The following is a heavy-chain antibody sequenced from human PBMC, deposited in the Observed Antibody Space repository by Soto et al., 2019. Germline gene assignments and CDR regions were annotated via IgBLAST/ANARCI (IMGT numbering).Heavy chain of an antibody. J-gene: IGHJ1*01. CDR1: GYTFTSHG. Sequence: GASVKVSCKASGYTFTSHGISWVRQAPGQGLEWMGWISAYNGNTNYAQKLQGRVTMTTDTSTSTAYMELRSLTSDDTAVYFCARDGGRYCSTSTCHPSVDWGQGTLVTVSS. CDR2: ISAYNGNT. V-gene: IGHV1-18*01. CDR3: ARDGGRYCSTSTCHPSVD. D-gene: IGHD2-2*01.